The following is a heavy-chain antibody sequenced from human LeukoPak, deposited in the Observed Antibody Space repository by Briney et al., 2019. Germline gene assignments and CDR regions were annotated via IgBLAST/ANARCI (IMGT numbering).Heavy chain of an antibody. D-gene: IGHD3-22*01. Sequence: GGSLRLSCAASGFTFDDYAMHWVRQAPGKGLEWVSGISWNSGSIGYADSVKGRFTISRDNAKNSLYLQMNSLRAEDTALYYCTKDTYYDSSGPFDYWGQGTLVTVSS. J-gene: IGHJ4*02. V-gene: IGHV3-9*01. CDR1: GFTFDDYA. CDR3: TKDTYYDSSGPFDY. CDR2: ISWNSGSI.